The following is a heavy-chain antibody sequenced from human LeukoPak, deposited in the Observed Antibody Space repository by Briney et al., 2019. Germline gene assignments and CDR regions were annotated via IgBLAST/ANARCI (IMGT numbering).Heavy chain of an antibody. CDR3: ARTPSYYYDSSGYRSFRLDY. CDR2: IYPGDSDT. J-gene: IGHJ4*02. D-gene: IGHD3-22*01. V-gene: IGHV5-51*01. Sequence: GESLKISCKGSGYSFTSYWIGWVRQMPGKGLEWMGIIYPGDSDTRYSPSFQGQVTISADKSISTAYLQWSSLKASDTAMYYCARTPSYYYDSSGYRSFRLDYWGQGTLVTVSS. CDR1: GYSFTSYW.